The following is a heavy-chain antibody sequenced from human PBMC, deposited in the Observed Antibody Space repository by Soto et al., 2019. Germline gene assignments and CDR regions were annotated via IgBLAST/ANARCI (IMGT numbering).Heavy chain of an antibody. CDR1: GFTFDDYA. D-gene: IGHD3-22*01. V-gene: IGHV3-9*01. CDR2: MSWNSGSI. Sequence: EVQLVESGGGLVQPGRSLRLSCAASGFTFDDYAMHWVRQAPGKGLEWVSGMSWNSGSIGYADSVKGRFTISRDNAKNSLYLQLNRLRAEDTALYYCAKDGDYDSRGYYYGVYWYFDLWGRGTLVTVSS. CDR3: AKDGDYDSRGYYYGVYWYFDL. J-gene: IGHJ2*01.